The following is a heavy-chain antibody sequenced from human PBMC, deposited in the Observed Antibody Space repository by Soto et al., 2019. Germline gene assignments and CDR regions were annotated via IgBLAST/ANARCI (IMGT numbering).Heavy chain of an antibody. D-gene: IGHD2-2*01. V-gene: IGHV4-34*01. CDR1: GGSFSGYY. CDR3: ARGRRVHNVVVPAAPYRNGFDP. J-gene: IGHJ5*02. Sequence: SETLSLTCAVYGGSFSGYYWSWIRQPPGKGLEWIGEINHSGSTNYNPSLKSRVTISVDTSKNQFSLKLSSVTAADTAVYYCARGRRVHNVVVPAAPYRNGFDPWGHGTLVTVSS. CDR2: INHSGST.